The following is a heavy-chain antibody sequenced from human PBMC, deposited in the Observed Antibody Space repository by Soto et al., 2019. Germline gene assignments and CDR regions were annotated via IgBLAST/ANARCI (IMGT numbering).Heavy chain of an antibody. CDR1: GASIITDNYF. V-gene: IGHV4-39*01. CDR3: ARRRASDYGGNHRPYYFDR. Sequence: SETLSLTCTVSGASIITDNYFWVWIRQSPRRGLELIGSISYSGRTYDNPSLQSRVTISIDASKNQFSLKLTSVTTADTAVYYCARRRASDYGGNHRPYYFDRWGQGDLVT. D-gene: IGHD4-17*01. CDR2: ISYSGRT. J-gene: IGHJ4*02.